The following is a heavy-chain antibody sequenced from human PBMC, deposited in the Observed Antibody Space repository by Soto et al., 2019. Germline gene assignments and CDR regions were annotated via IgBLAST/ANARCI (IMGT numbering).Heavy chain of an antibody. D-gene: IGHD3-16*01. CDR3: ARDRWVFRMLPRGAFDI. CDR1: GFTFNSYA. J-gene: IGHJ3*02. CDR2: ISYDGNNK. Sequence: QVQLVESGGGVVQPGKSLRLSCAASGFTFNSYAIHWVRQAPGKGLEWVAVISYDGNNKYYADSVKGRFSISRDNSKDTLYLQMNSLRAEDTAVYSCARDRWVFRMLPRGAFDIWGQGTLVTVSS. V-gene: IGHV3-30-3*01.